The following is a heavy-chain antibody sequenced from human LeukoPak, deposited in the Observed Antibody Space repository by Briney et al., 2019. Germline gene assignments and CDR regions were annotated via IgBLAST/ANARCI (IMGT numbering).Heavy chain of an antibody. J-gene: IGHJ5*02. Sequence: GGSLRLSCAASGFTFSSFGLNWVRRAPGKGLGWLSSISSRSTTIYYADSVRGRFTISRDDAKNSLYLQMNSLRDDDTAVYYCARDDSGTTEGDWFDPWGQGTLVTVSS. V-gene: IGHV3-48*02. CDR3: ARDDSGTTEGDWFDP. CDR1: GFTFSSFG. CDR2: ISSRSTTI. D-gene: IGHD1-7*01.